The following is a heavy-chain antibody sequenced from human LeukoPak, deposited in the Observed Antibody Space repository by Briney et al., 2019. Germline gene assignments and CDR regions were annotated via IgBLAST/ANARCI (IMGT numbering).Heavy chain of an antibody. CDR1: GGSISNYY. D-gene: IGHD2-2*02. V-gene: IGHV4-59*01. J-gene: IGHJ4*02. Sequence: SETLSLTCTVSGGSISNYYWSWIRQPPGKGLEWIGYIYYSGSTNYNPSLRSRVTISVDTSKNQFSLKLSSVTAADTAVYYCARGKELLLYGYWGQGTLVTVSS. CDR3: ARGKELLLYGY. CDR2: IYYSGST.